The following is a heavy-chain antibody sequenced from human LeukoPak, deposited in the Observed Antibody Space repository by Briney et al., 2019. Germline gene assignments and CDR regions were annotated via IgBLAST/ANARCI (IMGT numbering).Heavy chain of an antibody. CDR3: AKDSGLERPLYYFDY. V-gene: IGHV3-30*02. Sequence: PGGPLRLSCAASGFTFSSYGMHWVRQAPGKGLEWVAFIRYDGSNKYYADSVKGRFTISRDNSKNTLYLQMNSLRAEDTAVYYCAKDSGLERPLYYFDYWGQGTLVTVSS. D-gene: IGHD1-1*01. CDR1: GFTFSSYG. CDR2: IRYDGSNK. J-gene: IGHJ4*02.